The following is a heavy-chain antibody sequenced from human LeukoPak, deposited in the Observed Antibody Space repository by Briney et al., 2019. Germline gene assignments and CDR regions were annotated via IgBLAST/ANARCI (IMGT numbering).Heavy chain of an antibody. D-gene: IGHD2-15*01. V-gene: IGHV3-23*01. J-gene: IGHJ6*02. CDR1: GFTFSSYA. CDR2: IRGSGGST. Sequence: PGGSLRLSCAASGFTFSSYAMSWVRQAPGKGLEWVSAIRGSGGSTYYADSVKGRFTISRDNSKNTLYLQMNSLRAEDTAVYYCAKGAYCSGGSCYSFGVAHYYYYGMDVWGQGTTVTVSS. CDR3: AKGAYCSGGSCYSFGVAHYYYYGMDV.